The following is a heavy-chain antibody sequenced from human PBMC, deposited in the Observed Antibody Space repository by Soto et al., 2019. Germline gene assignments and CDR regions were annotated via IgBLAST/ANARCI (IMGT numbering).Heavy chain of an antibody. CDR2: IYYSGST. J-gene: IGHJ4*02. CDR3: AREGCSSTACFPYFDY. Sequence: SETLSLTCTVSGGSISRGVYYWSWIRQHPGKGLEWIGCIYYSGSTYYNPSLKSRVTISVDTSKNQFSLMLSSVTAADTAVYYCAREGCSSTACFPYFDYWGQGTPVTVSS. CDR1: GGSISRGVYY. V-gene: IGHV4-31*03. D-gene: IGHD2-2*01.